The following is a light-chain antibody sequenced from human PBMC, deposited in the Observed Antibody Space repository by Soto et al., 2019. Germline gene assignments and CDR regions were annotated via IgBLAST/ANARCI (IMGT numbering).Light chain of an antibody. CDR1: SSNIGSNT. J-gene: IGLJ3*02. CDR3: AAWDDSLNGPV. CDR2: ANN. V-gene: IGLV1-44*01. Sequence: QSVLTQPPSASGTPGQRVTISCSGSSSNIGSNTVNWYQQVPGTAPKLLIYANNQRPSGVPDRFSGSKSGPSASLAISGLQSEDEADYYCAAWDDSLNGPVFGGGTKLTVL.